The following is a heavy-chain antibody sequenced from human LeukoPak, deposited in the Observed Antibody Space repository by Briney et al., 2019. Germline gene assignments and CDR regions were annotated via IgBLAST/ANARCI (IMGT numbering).Heavy chain of an antibody. J-gene: IGHJ4*02. Sequence: SSETLSLTCTVSGGSISSSSYYWSWIRQPPGKGLEWIGEINHSGSTNYNPSLKSRVTISVDTSKNQFSLKLSSVTAADTAVYYCASRDGYRIFDYWGQGTLVTVSS. CDR3: ASRDGYRIFDY. CDR2: INHSGST. CDR1: GGSISSSSYY. D-gene: IGHD5-24*01. V-gene: IGHV4-39*07.